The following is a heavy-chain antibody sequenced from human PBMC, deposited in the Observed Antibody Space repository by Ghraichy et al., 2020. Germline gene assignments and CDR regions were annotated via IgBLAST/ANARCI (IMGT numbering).Heavy chain of an antibody. V-gene: IGHV3-48*02. CDR3: ARDPHAVDY. J-gene: IGHJ4*02. CDR2: IRRSGCSAV. Sequence: GGSLRLSCVASGFTFSTYSMNWVRQAPGRGLVWVSYIRRSGCSAVYYAESVKGRFTISRYDDKNELYLQMNSLRDEDTAVYYCARDPHAVDYWCQGTMVTGTS. CDR1: GFTFSTYS.